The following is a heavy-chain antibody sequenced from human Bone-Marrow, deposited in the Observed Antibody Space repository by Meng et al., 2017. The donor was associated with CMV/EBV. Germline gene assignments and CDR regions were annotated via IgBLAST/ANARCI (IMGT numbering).Heavy chain of an antibody. J-gene: IGHJ4*02. CDR3: ARGKWVGATSWIAFGY. CDR2: INHSGST. V-gene: IGHV4-39*07. D-gene: IGHD1-26*01. CDR1: GGSISSSSYY. Sequence: SETLSLTCTVSGGSISSSSYYWGWIRQPPGKGLEWIGEINHSGSTNYNPSLKSRVTISVDTSKNQFSLKLSSVTAADTAVYYCARGKWVGATSWIAFGYWGQGTLVTVSS.